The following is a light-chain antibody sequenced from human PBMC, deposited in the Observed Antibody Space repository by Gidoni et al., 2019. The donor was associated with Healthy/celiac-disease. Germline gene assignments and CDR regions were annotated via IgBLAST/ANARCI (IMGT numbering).Light chain of an antibody. J-gene: IGLJ2*01. CDR2: QDR. V-gene: IGLV3-1*01. Sequence: SYELTQPPSVSVSPGQTASITCSGDTLGDKYACWYQQKPGQSPVLVIYQDRKRPSGITERFSGSNSGNTATLTISGTQAMDEADYYCQAWDSSTVVFGGGTKLTVL. CDR3: QAWDSSTVV. CDR1: TLGDKY.